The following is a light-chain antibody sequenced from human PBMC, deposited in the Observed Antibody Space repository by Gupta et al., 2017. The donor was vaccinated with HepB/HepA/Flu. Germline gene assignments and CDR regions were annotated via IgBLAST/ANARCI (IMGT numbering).Light chain of an antibody. J-gene: IGLJ2*01. CDR1: SSDVGAYNY. CDR3: CSYAGSYSFVV. Sequence: QPPLPQPRPVSGPPGQSVTISCTGTSSDVGAYNYVSWYQQHPGKVPKLMIYDVNQRPSGVPDRFSGSKSANTASLNISGLQAEDEADYYCCSYAGSYSFVVFGGGTKLTVL. V-gene: IGLV2-11*01. CDR2: DVN.